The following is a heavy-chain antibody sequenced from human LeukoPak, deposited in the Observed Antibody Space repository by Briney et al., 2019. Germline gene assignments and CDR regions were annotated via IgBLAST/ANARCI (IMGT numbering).Heavy chain of an antibody. D-gene: IGHD3-22*01. CDR2: IIPIFGTA. CDR3: AAPNGGDSSGYYHY. CDR1: GGTFSSYA. V-gene: IGHV1-69*05. Sequence: SVKVSCKASGGTFSSYAISWVRQAPGQGLVWMGGIIPIFGTANYAQKFQGRVTITTDESTSTAYMELSSLRSEDTAVYYCAAPNGGDSSGYYHYWGQGTLVTVSS. J-gene: IGHJ4*02.